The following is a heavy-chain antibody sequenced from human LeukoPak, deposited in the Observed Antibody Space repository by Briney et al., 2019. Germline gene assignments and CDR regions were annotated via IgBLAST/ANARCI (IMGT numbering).Heavy chain of an antibody. V-gene: IGHV3-7*01. D-gene: IGHD6-19*01. CDR1: GFTFSDYW. CDR3: ARGLGSGWQDY. CDR2: IKQDGSDK. J-gene: IGHJ4*02. Sequence: GGSLRLSCAASGFTFSDYWMTWVRQAPGKGLEWVAKIKQDGSDKYYVDSVKGRFTISRDNAKNSVLLQMNSLRAEDTAVYYCARGLGSGWQDYWGQGTLVTVSS.